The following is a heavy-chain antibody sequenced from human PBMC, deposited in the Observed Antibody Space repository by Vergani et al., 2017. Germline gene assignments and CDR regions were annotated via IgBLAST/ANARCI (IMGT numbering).Heavy chain of an antibody. CDR1: GGSISSSTSYY. D-gene: IGHD5-18*01. CDR3: VRQGYAYGYFDS. J-gene: IGHJ4*01. CDR2: MYYNGNT. V-gene: IGHV4-39*01. Sequence: QLQLQESGPGLVKPSENLYLTCTVSGGSISSSTSYYWTWIRQSPGMGLEFIGRMYYNGNTYYDPSLKSRVTMSVDTSKNQFSLKLTFVTAADTSVYYCVRQGYAYGYFDSWGHGILVTVSS.